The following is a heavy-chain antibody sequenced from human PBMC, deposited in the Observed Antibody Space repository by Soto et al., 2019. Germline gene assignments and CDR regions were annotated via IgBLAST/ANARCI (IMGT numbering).Heavy chain of an antibody. CDR3: ARDLTLSRPGVSL. J-gene: IGHJ4*02. V-gene: IGHV3-33*01. CDR1: GFTFSSYG. D-gene: IGHD7-27*01. Sequence: GGSLRLSCAASGFTFSSYGMHWVRQAPGKGLEWVAVIWYDGSNKYYADSVKGRFTISRDKSKDTLYLQMNSLRAEDTAVYYCARDLTLSRPGVSLWGQGTLVTVSS. CDR2: IWYDGSNK.